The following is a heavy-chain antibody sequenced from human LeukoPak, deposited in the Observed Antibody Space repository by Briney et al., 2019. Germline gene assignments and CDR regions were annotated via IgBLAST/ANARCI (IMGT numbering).Heavy chain of an antibody. CDR1: GFTFSHYW. D-gene: IGHD3-10*01. CDR3: ARDSSRGDFEY. CDR2: IKHDGSQK. V-gene: IGHV3-7*01. Sequence: GGSLRLSCAASGFTFSHYWMSWVRRAPGKGLGWVANIKHDGSQKEHVDSVKGRFTISRDNAKNSLFLQMNSLRAEDTAVYFCARDSSRGDFEYWGQGTLVTVPS. J-gene: IGHJ4*02.